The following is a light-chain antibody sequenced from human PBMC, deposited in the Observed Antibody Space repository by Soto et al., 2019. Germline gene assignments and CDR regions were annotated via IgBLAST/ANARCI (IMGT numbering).Light chain of an antibody. CDR2: GAS. CDR3: QQYNNWPLWT. J-gene: IGKJ1*01. Sequence: DIVMTQPPDSLAVSPGESATLSCRASQSVSTYLAWYQQKAGQAPRLLIYGASTRATGIPARFSGSGSGTEFTLTISSLQSEDFAVYYCQQYNNWPLWTFGQGTKVDIK. V-gene: IGKV3-15*01. CDR1: QSVSTY.